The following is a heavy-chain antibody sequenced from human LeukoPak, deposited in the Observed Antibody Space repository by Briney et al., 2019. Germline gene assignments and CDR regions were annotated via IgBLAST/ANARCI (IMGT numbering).Heavy chain of an antibody. CDR1: GFTFSSYW. Sequence: GGSLRLSCAASGFTFSSYWMSWVRQAPGKGLEWVANIKQDGSVKYYVDSVKGRVTISRDNARNSLYLQMNSLRAEDTSVYYCARAWSNYVYFDYWGQGTLVT. CDR3: ARAWSNYVYFDY. CDR2: IKQDGSVK. V-gene: IGHV3-7*01. D-gene: IGHD4-11*01. J-gene: IGHJ4*02.